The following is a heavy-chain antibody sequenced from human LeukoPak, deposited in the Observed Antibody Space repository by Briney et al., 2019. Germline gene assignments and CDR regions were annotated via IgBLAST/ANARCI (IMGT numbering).Heavy chain of an antibody. CDR1: GGSVNSGGYY. V-gene: IGHV4-31*03. CDR3: AVGPHHYFDS. CDR2: ISYSGST. Sequence: SQTLPLTCTVSGGSVNSGGYYWSWIRQHPGKGLEWIGYISYSGSTYYNPSLKSRLTISLDTSKNQFSLRLSSVNAADAAVYFCAVGPHHYFDSWGQGTLVTVSS. J-gene: IGHJ4*02.